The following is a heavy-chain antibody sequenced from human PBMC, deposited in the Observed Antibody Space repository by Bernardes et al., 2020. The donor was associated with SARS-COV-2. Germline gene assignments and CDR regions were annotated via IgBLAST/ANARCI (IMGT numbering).Heavy chain of an antibody. J-gene: IGHJ6*02. Sequence: ASVKVSCKTFGYTFTNSGVSWVRQAPGQGLEWMGWIGASNRDTKYALKFQGRITLTTDTSSTTAYMELRSLRSDDTAVYYCARDPSAYDLSYHYSGMDVWGQGTTVTVSS. CDR1: GYTFTNSG. V-gene: IGHV1-18*01. CDR3: ARDPSAYDLSYHYSGMDV. D-gene: IGHD5-12*01. CDR2: IGASNRDT.